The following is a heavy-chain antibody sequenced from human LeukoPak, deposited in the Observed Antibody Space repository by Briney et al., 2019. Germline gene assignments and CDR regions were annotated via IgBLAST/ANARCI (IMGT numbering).Heavy chain of an antibody. CDR3: ARERKGRERSGGSEGLDY. D-gene: IGHD2-15*01. J-gene: IGHJ4*02. CDR1: GGSISSSSYY. V-gene: IGHV4-39*07. Sequence: PSETLSLTRTVSGGSISSSSYYWGWIRQPPGKGLEWIGSIYYSGSTYYNPSLKSRVTISVDTSKNQFSLKLSSVTAADTAVYYCARERKGRERSGGSEGLDYWGQGTLVTVSS. CDR2: IYYSGST.